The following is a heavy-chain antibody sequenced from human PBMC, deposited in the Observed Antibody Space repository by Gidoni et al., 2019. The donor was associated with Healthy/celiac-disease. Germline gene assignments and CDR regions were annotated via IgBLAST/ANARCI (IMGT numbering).Heavy chain of an antibody. CDR1: GFTFSSYW. J-gene: IGHJ4*02. CDR2: IKQDGSEK. V-gene: IGHV3-7*01. Sequence: EVQLVESGGGLVQPGGSLRLSCAASGFTFSSYWMSWGRQAPGKGLEWVANIKQDGSEKYYVDSVKGRFTISRDNAKNSLYLQMNSLRAEDTAVYYCARAATTYYDFWSGYSSTYYFDYWGQGTLVTVSS. CDR3: ARAATTYYDFWSGYSSTYYFDY. D-gene: IGHD3-3*01.